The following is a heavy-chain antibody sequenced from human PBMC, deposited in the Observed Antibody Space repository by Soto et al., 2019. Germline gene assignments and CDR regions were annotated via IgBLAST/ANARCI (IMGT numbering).Heavy chain of an antibody. CDR3: TTLAGGVVITDYYYYYGMDV. J-gene: IGHJ6*02. Sequence: EVQLVESGGGLVKPGGSLRLSCAASGFTFSNAWMNWVRQAPGKGLEWVGRIKSKTDGGTTDYAAPVKGRFTISRDDSKNTLYLQMNSLKTEDTAVYYCTTLAGGVVITDYYYYYGMDVWGQGTTVTVSS. D-gene: IGHD3-3*01. V-gene: IGHV3-15*07. CDR2: IKSKTDGGTT. CDR1: GFTFSNAW.